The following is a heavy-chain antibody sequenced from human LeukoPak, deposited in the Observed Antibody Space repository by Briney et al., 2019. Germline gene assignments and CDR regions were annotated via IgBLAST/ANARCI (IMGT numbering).Heavy chain of an antibody. J-gene: IGHJ4*02. CDR2: ISSGSGYI. CDR3: AKDGMRGGNSGWVDY. CDR1: GFTFRNYS. V-gene: IGHV3-21*04. D-gene: IGHD4-23*01. Sequence: GGSLRLSCAASGFTFRNYSMDWVRQAPGKGLEWVSSISSGSGYIYYADSVKGRFTISRDNAKNSLYLQMNSLRAEDMALYYCAKDGMRGGNSGWVDYWGQGTLVTVSS.